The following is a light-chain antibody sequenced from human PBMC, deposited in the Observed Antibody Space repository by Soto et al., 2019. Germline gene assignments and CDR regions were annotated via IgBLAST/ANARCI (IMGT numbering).Light chain of an antibody. CDR3: QQYDKWPRT. V-gene: IGKV3-15*01. J-gene: IGKJ1*01. Sequence: EIVMTQSPATLSVSPGERATLFCRASQSVGRKLAWYQQTRGQAPRLLIYGASTRATGVPARFSGSGSGTEFTLTISNVLSEDFAVYHCQQYDKWPRTFGQGTKVEI. CDR2: GAS. CDR1: QSVGRK.